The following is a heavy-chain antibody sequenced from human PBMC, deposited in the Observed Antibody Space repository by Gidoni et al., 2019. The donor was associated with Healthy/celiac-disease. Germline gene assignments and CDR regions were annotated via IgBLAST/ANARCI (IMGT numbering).Heavy chain of an antibody. CDR1: GFTFGRHR. D-gene: IGHD6-13*01. CDR2: ISSSSSYR. J-gene: IGHJ2*01. CDR3: ARDQRNSYSSSWFDGGYFDL. V-gene: IGHV3-21*01. Sequence: EVQLVESGGGLAKPGGSLRLSCTASGFTFGRHRMNWVRQAQGKGLGGVSSISSSSSYRYYEDSVKGRFTISRENAKNSLYLQMNSLRAEDTAVYYCARDQRNSYSSSWFDGGYFDLWGRGTLVTVSS.